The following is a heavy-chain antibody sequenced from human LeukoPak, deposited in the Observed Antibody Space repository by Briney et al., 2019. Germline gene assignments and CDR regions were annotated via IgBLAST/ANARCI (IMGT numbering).Heavy chain of an antibody. CDR1: GYTFTSYD. CDR3: ARNATTVEYYFDY. J-gene: IGHJ4*02. Sequence: ASVKVSCKASGYTFTSYDFNWVRQATGQRPEWMGWMSPNSGDTGYAQKFQDRVTMTRNTSISTAYMELSSLRSEDTAVYYCARNATTVEYYFDYWGQGTLATVSS. CDR2: MSPNSGDT. V-gene: IGHV1-8*01. D-gene: IGHD4-17*01.